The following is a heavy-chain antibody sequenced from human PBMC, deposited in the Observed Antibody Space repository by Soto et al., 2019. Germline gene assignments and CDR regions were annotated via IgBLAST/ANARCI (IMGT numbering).Heavy chain of an antibody. CDR3: ARGVAARLYYYYMDV. Sequence: PSETLSLTCAVYGGSFSGYYWSWIRQPPGKGLEWIGEINHSGSTNYNPSLKSRVTISVDTSKNQFSLKLSSVTAADTAVYYCARGVAARLYYYYMDVWGKGTTVTVSS. D-gene: IGHD6-6*01. J-gene: IGHJ6*03. CDR1: GGSFSGYY. CDR2: INHSGST. V-gene: IGHV4-34*01.